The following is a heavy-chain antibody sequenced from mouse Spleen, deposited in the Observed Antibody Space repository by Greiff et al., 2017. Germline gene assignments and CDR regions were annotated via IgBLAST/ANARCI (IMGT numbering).Heavy chain of an antibody. CDR2: INPNNGGT. CDR3: AREVYYGSNWFAY. CDR1: GYTFTDYN. Sequence: VQLKQSGPELVKPGASVKIPCKASGYTFTDYNMDWVKQSHGKSLEWIGDINPNNGGTIYNQKFKGKATLTVDKSSSTAYMELRSLTSEDTAVYYCAREVYYGSNWFAYWGQGTLVTVSA. J-gene: IGHJ3*01. D-gene: IGHD1-1*01. V-gene: IGHV1-18*01.